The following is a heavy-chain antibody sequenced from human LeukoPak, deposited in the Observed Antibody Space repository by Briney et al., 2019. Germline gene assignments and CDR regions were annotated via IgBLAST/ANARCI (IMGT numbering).Heavy chain of an antibody. V-gene: IGHV4-59*01. CDR1: GGSISSYY. CDR2: IYYSGST. J-gene: IGHJ4*02. CDR3: ARAPGYCSGGSCAYYFDY. Sequence: SETLSLTCTVPGGSISSYYWSWIRQPPGKGLEWIGYIYYSGSTNYNPSLKSRVTISVDTSKNQFSLKLSSVTAADTAVYYCARAPGYCSGGSCAYYFDYWGQGTLVTVSS. D-gene: IGHD2-15*01.